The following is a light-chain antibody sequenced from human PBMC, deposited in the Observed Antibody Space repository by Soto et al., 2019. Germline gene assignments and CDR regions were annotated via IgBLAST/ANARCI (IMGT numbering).Light chain of an antibody. CDR2: DVS. Sequence: QYALTQPRSVSGSPGQSVTISCTGTSSDVGGYNYVSWYQQHPGKAPKLMIYDVSKRPSGVPDRFSGSKSGNTASLTISGLQAEDEADYYCCSYAGSYTHPVFGGGTKLTVL. CDR1: SSDVGGYNY. J-gene: IGLJ2*01. V-gene: IGLV2-11*01. CDR3: CSYAGSYTHPV.